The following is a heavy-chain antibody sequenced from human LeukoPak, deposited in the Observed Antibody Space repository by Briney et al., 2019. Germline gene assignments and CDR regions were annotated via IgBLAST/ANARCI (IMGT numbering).Heavy chain of an antibody. CDR1: RFTFLCYA. CDR2: LSYDGSNK. J-gene: IGHJ4*02. CDR3: AKDPRQGIYSGYLMEFDY. D-gene: IGHD5-12*01. V-gene: IGHV3-30*18. Sequence: ALRLSCRPSRFTFLCYALALGGQAPGKGLGGGAVLSYDGSNKYYADSVKGRFTISRDNSKNTLYLQMNSLRGEDTAVYYCAKDPRQGIYSGYLMEFDYWGQGTLVTVSS.